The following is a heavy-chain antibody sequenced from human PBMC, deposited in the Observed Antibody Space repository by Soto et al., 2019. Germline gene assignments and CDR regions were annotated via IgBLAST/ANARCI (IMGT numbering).Heavy chain of an antibody. D-gene: IGHD5-18*01. Sequence: SETLFLTCAVHGGSFSGYYWDWIRQPPGKGREWIGEVNHGGTSNYNPSLKSRVTISVDTSKNQFSLKLSSVTAADTAVYYCARGRIQLWLGRYYYYGMDVWGQGTTVTVS. CDR1: GGSFSGYY. CDR2: VNHGGTS. V-gene: IGHV4-34*01. CDR3: ARGRIQLWLGRYYYYGMDV. J-gene: IGHJ6*02.